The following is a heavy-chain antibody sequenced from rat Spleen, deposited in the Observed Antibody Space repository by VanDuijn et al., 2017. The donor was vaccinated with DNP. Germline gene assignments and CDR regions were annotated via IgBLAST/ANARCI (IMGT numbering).Heavy chain of an antibody. CDR1: GFSLTSYG. J-gene: IGHJ2*01. V-gene: IGHV2-15*01. Sequence: QVQLKESGPGLVQPSQTLSLTCTFSGFSLTSYGVSWVRQPPGKGLEWIGAVWSGGNSDYNSGLKSRLSISRDTSKSQVFLKMNSLQTEDTATYFCARWNIGTTTLDYWGQGVMVTVSS. CDR2: VWSGGNS. CDR3: ARWNIGTTTLDY. D-gene: IGHD1-5*01.